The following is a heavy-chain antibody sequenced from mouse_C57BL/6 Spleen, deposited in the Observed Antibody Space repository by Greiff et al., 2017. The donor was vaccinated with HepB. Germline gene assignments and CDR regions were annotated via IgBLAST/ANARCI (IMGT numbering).Heavy chain of an antibody. CDR3: ARGTSNYYAMDY. D-gene: IGHD2-5*01. CDR1: GYTFTDYY. CDR2: INPYNGGT. J-gene: IGHJ4*01. Sequence: EVQLQQSGPVLVKPGASVKMSCKASGYTFTDYYMNWVKQSHGKSLEWIGVINPYNGGTSYNQKFKGKAILTVDKSSSTAYMELNSLTSEDSAVYYCARGTSNYYAMDYWGQGTSVTVSS. V-gene: IGHV1-19*01.